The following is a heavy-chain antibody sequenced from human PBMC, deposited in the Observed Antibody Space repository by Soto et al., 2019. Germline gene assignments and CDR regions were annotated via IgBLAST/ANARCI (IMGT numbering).Heavy chain of an antibody. CDR2: IKSKTDGGTT. V-gene: IGHV3-15*01. CDR1: GFTFSNAW. D-gene: IGHD3-3*01. CDR3: TTDNRQIFGVVMAYYYYGMDV. Sequence: PGGSLRLSCAASGFTFSNAWMSWVRQAPGKGLEWVGRIKSKTDGGTTDYAAPVKGRSTISRDDSKNTLYLQMNSLKTEDTAVYYCTTDNRQIFGVVMAYYYYGMDVWGQGTTVTVSS. J-gene: IGHJ6*02.